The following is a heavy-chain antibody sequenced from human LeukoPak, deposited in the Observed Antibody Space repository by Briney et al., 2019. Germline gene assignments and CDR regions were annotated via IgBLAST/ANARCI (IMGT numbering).Heavy chain of an antibody. Sequence: ASVKVSCKVSGYTLTELSMHWVRQAPGKGLEWMGGFDPEDGETICAQKFQGRVTMTEDTSTDTAYMELSSLRSEDTAVYYCATDSPIVVIPYGAFDIWGQGTMVTVSS. J-gene: IGHJ3*02. D-gene: IGHD3-22*01. CDR1: GYTLTELS. CDR3: ATDSPIVVIPYGAFDI. CDR2: FDPEDGET. V-gene: IGHV1-24*01.